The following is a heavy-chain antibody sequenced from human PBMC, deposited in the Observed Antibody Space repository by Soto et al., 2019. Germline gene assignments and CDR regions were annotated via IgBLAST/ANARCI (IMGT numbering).Heavy chain of an antibody. Sequence: PGGSLRLSCAASVFTFSSYDMHWVRQATGKGLEWVSAIGTAGDTYYPGSVKGRFTISRENAKNSLYLQMNSLRAGDTAVYYCARTPSLSYGMDVWGQGTTVTVSS. CDR3: ARTPSLSYGMDV. V-gene: IGHV3-13*01. CDR1: VFTFSSYD. J-gene: IGHJ6*02. CDR2: IGTAGDT.